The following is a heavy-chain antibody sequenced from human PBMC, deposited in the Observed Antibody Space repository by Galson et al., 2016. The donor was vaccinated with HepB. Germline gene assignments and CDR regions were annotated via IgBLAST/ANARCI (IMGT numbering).Heavy chain of an antibody. V-gene: IGHV3-7*03. CDR2: IKQDGSEK. J-gene: IGHJ4*02. D-gene: IGHD3-10*01. CDR1: GFSFSRYW. CDR3: ASAWTGSYVCYFDS. Sequence: SLRLSCAASGFSFSRYWMSWVRQAPGKGLEWVANIKQDGSEKYYVDSVKGRFTISRDNAKNSLSLQMNSLRAEDTAVYHCASAWTGSYVCYFDSWGQGTLVTVSS.